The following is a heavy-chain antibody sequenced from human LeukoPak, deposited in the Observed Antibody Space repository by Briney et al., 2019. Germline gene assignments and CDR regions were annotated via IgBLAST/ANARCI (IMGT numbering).Heavy chain of an antibody. D-gene: IGHD1-26*01. CDR2: ISYDGSNK. Sequence: GGSLRLSCAASGFTFSSYAMHWVRQAPGKGLEWVAVISYDGSNKYYADSVKGRFTISRDNSKNTLYLQMNSVRAEDKAVYYCARDFGGEGAQGGNYWGQGTLVTVSS. V-gene: IGHV3-30-3*01. CDR1: GFTFSSYA. CDR3: ARDFGGEGAQGGNY. J-gene: IGHJ4*02.